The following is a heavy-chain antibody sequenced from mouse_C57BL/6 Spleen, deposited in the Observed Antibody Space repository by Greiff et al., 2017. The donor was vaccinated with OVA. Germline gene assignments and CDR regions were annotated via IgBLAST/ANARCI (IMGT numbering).Heavy chain of an antibody. Sequence: EVMLVESGGGLVKPGGSLKLSCAASGFTFSDYGMHWVRQAPEKGLEWVAYISSGSSTIYYADTVKGRFTISRDNAKNTLFLQMTSLRSEDTAMYYCAREGTGNFDYWGQGTTLTVSS. CDR2: ISSGSSTI. J-gene: IGHJ2*01. CDR1: GFTFSDYG. D-gene: IGHD1-1*02. CDR3: AREGTGNFDY. V-gene: IGHV5-17*01.